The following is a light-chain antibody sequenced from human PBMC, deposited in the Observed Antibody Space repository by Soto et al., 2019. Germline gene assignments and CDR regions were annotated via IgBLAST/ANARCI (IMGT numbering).Light chain of an antibody. V-gene: IGKV1-39*01. J-gene: IGKJ1*01. CDR2: AAS. CDR3: QQTYSNLWT. Sequence: DIQMTQSPSTLSASVGDTFTMTFRASQTVSRYLNWYQQKSGTAPKLLIYAASTLHTGVPSRFSGRGSGTDFTLTINNLQREDFADYFCQQTYSNLWTFGQGTKVDIK. CDR1: QTVSRY.